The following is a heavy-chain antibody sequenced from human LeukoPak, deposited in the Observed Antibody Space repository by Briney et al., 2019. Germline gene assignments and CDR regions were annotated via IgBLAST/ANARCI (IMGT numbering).Heavy chain of an antibody. V-gene: IGHV1-2*02. D-gene: IGHD3-10*01. Sequence: GASVKVSCKASGYTFTGYYMHWVRQAPGQGLEWMGWINPNSGGTNYAQKFQGRVTMTRDTSISTAYLQWSSLKASDTAMYYCARHIGATMVRGVTWGDYWGQGTLVTVSS. CDR1: GYTFTGYY. CDR3: ARHIGATMVRGVTWGDY. J-gene: IGHJ4*02. CDR2: INPNSGGT.